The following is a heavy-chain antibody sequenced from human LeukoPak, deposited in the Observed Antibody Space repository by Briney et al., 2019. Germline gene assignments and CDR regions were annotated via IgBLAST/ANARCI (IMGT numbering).Heavy chain of an antibody. Sequence: SETLSLTCTVSGGSISSYYWSWIRQPPGKGLERIGYIYYSGSTNYNPSLKSRVTISVDTSKNQFSLKLSSVTAADTAVYYCARSYSSGPSYYFDYWGQGTLVTVSS. CDR2: IYYSGST. V-gene: IGHV4-59*08. D-gene: IGHD6-19*01. CDR3: ARSYSSGPSYYFDY. J-gene: IGHJ4*02. CDR1: GGSISSYY.